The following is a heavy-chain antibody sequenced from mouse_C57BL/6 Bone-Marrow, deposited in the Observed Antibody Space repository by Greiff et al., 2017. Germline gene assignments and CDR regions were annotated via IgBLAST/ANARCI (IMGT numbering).Heavy chain of an antibody. J-gene: IGHJ4*01. CDR2: IYPRSGNT. CDR3: ARTYGSYYYAMDY. V-gene: IGHV1-81*01. D-gene: IGHD1-1*01. Sequence: LQESGAELARPGASVTLSCKASGYTFTSYGISWVKQRTGQGLEWIGEIYPRSGNTYYNEKFKGKATLTADKSSSTAYMELRSLTSEDSAVYFCARTYGSYYYAMDYWGQGTSVTVSS. CDR1: GYTFTSYG.